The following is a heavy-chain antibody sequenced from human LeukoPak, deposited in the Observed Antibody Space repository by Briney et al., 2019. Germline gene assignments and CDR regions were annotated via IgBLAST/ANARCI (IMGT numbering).Heavy chain of an antibody. J-gene: IGHJ3*02. CDR3: ARAPFTGDAFDI. V-gene: IGHV4-34*01. CDR1: GGSFSGYY. CDR2: IDHSGST. D-gene: IGHD2/OR15-2a*01. Sequence: PSETLSLPCAVYGGSFSGYYWSWIRQPPGKGLEWIGEIDHSGSTNYNPSLKSRVTISGDTSKNHLSLNLIYVIAADTAVYYCARAPFTGDAFDIWGQGTMVTVSS.